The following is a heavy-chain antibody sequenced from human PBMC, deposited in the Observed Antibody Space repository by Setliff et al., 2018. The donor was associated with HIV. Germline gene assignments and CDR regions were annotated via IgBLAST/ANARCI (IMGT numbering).Heavy chain of an antibody. J-gene: IGHJ1*01. CDR2: VYYTGTS. CDR1: GASFTSARYY. V-gene: IGHV4-31*03. Sequence: SETLSLTCSVSGASFTSARYYWTWIRQHPGHPGKGLEWIGYVYYTGTSYFNPSLKSRITISVDTSKNHFSLKLGFVTAADTAVYYCARGESTTWDLAEYFQHWGHGTLVTVSS. D-gene: IGHD2-2*01. CDR3: ARGESTTWDLAEYFQH.